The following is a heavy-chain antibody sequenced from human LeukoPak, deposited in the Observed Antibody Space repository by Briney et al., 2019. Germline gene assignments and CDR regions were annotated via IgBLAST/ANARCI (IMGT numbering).Heavy chain of an antibody. CDR3: ARDRGGGDWKYYFDY. Sequence: SHTLSLTCTVSGCSISSGGFYWSWIPPHPGKDLEWFGYIYYSGSTYYNPSLKSRVTISVDTSKNQFSLKLSSVTAADTAVYYCARDRGGGDWKYYFDYWGQGTLVTVSS. CDR1: GCSISSGGFY. J-gene: IGHJ4*02. D-gene: IGHD2-21*02. V-gene: IGHV4-31*03. CDR2: IYYSGST.